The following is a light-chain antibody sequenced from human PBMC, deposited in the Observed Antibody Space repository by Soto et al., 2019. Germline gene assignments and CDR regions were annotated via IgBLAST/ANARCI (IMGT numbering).Light chain of an antibody. CDR3: QQIYRPTYL. V-gene: IGKV1-39*01. Sequence: DLQMTQTPSSLYASEGERVTITCRANQSISSYLNWYQLKPGKAPKLLIYAASTLQRGVPSRFSGRGSGTDLTLTIRSVELDDFATYFSQQIYRPTYLVGQVTRVDI. J-gene: IGKJ2*01. CDR2: AAS. CDR1: QSISSY.